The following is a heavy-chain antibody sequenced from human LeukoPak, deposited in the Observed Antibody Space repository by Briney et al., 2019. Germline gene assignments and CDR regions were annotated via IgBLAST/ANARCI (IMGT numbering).Heavy chain of an antibody. CDR1: GFTFSSFS. Sequence: AGSLRLSCSAYGFTFSSFSRNWVRQAPGKGLEWVSYISSTSSTKYYADSVKGRFTISRDNAKNSLYLQMNSLRGEDTAIYYCVKVAMYYYGSETYYFFEHWGQGTPVTASS. CDR2: ISSTSSTK. CDR3: VKVAMYYYGSETYYFFEH. J-gene: IGHJ4*02. V-gene: IGHV3-48*04. D-gene: IGHD3-10*01.